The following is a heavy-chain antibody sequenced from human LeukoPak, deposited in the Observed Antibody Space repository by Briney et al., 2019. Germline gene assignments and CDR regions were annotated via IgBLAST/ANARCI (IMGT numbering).Heavy chain of an antibody. D-gene: IGHD1-1*01. J-gene: IGHJ6*02. CDR2: IYYSGST. CDR3: ARRQLSNYYYYGMDV. Sequence: SETLSLTCTVSGGSISSYYWSWTRQPPGKGLEWIGYIYYSGSTNYNPSLKSRVTISVDTSKNQFSLKLSSVTAADTAVYYCARRQLSNYYYYGMDVWGQGTTVTVSS. CDR1: GGSISSYY. V-gene: IGHV4-59*08.